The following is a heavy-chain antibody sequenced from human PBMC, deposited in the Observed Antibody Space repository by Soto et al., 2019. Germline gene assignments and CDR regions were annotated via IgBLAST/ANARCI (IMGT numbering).Heavy chain of an antibody. CDR2: ISGSGGST. Sequence: WGSLRVSCASSGFTFSIYAMSWVRQAPGKGLEWVSAISGSGGSTYYADSVKGRFTISRDNSKNTLYLQMNSLRAEDTAVYYCAKEGHDYVWGSSRYPPFDYWGQGTMVTVSS. CDR3: AKEGHDYVWGSSRYPPFDY. CDR1: GFTFSIYA. J-gene: IGHJ4*02. D-gene: IGHD3-16*02. V-gene: IGHV3-23*01.